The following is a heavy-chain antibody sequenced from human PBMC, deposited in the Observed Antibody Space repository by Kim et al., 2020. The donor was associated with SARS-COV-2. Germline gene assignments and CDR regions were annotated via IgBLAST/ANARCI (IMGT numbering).Heavy chain of an antibody. D-gene: IGHD6-19*01. CDR2: MNPNSGNT. Sequence: ASVKVSCKASGYTFSSYDINWVRQAPGQGLEWMGWMNPNSGNTGYARKFQGRVTVTRHTSTTTAYMELNSLTSEDTAVYYCATGPSGLYDYWGQGTLVTVSS. V-gene: IGHV1-8*01. CDR1: GYTFSSYD. J-gene: IGHJ4*02. CDR3: ATGPSGLYDY.